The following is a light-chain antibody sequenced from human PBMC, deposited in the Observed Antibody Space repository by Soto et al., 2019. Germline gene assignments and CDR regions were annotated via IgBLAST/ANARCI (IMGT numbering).Light chain of an antibody. J-gene: IGLJ1*01. CDR1: SSDVGGYNY. CDR3: SSYTSNNTLYV. V-gene: IGLV2-14*01. Sequence: QSVLTQPASVSGSPGHSITISCTGTSSDVGGYNYVSWYQQHPGKAPKVMIYEVSNRPSGVSNRFSGSKSGNTASLTISGLQAEDEADYYCSSYTSNNTLYVFGTGTKVTVL. CDR2: EVS.